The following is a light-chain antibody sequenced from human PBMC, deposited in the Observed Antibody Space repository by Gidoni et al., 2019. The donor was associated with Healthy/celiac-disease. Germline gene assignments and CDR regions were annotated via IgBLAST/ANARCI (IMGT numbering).Light chain of an antibody. CDR1: QRVSSSY. CDR3: QQYGSSPRT. Sequence: DIVLTQSPGTLSLSPWERATLSCRASQRVSSSYLAWYQQKPGQAPRLLIYGASSRATGIPDRFSGSGSGTDFTLTISRLEPEDFAVYYCQQYGSSPRTFGQGTKVEIK. V-gene: IGKV3-20*01. CDR2: GAS. J-gene: IGKJ1*01.